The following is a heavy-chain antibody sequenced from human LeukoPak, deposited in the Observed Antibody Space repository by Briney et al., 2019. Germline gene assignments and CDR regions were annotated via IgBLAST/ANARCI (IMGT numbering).Heavy chain of an antibody. CDR3: ARIPDDYGDYGIDY. J-gene: IGHJ4*02. Sequence: SETLSLTCAVYGGSFSGYYWSWIRRPPGKGLEWIGEINHSGSTNYNPSLKSRVTISVDTSKNQFSLKLSSVTAADTAVYYCARIPDDYGDYGIDYWGQGTLVTVSS. D-gene: IGHD4-17*01. CDR2: INHSGST. V-gene: IGHV4-34*01. CDR1: GGSFSGYY.